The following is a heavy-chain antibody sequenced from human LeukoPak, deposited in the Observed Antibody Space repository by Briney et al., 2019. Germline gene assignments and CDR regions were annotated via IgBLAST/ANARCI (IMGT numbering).Heavy chain of an antibody. Sequence: GRSLRLSCAASGFTFSSYAMHWVRQAPGKGLEWVAVISYDGSNKYYADSVKGRFTISRDNSKNTLYLQMNSLRAEDTAVYYCARKRFRGGEGAFDIWGQGTMVTVSS. CDR3: ARKRFRGGEGAFDI. V-gene: IGHV3-30-3*01. J-gene: IGHJ3*02. CDR1: GFTFSSYA. CDR2: ISYDGSNK. D-gene: IGHD3-16*01.